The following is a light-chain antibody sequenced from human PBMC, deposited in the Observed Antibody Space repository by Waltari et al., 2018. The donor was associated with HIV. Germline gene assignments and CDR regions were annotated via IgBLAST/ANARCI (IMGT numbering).Light chain of an antibody. J-gene: IGKJ4*01. Sequence: DIVTTQSPDSLAVSLGERATINCKSSQSVLYNSNNKNYLAWYQQQPGESPKLLIYWASTRESGVPDRFSGSGSGTDFILTISRLQAEDVAVYYCQQYYSTPRTFGGGTKVEIK. CDR3: QQYYSTPRT. CDR1: QSVLYNSNNKNY. CDR2: WAS. V-gene: IGKV4-1*01.